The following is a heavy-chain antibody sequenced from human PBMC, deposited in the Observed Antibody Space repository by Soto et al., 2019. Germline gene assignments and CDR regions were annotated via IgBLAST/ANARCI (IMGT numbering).Heavy chain of an antibody. CDR2: IYHSGST. CDR3: ARGGSADYYYYGMDV. D-gene: IGHD3-10*01. Sequence: QLQLQESGSGLVKPSQTLSLTCAVSGGSISSGGYSWSWIRQPPGKGLEWIGYIYHSGSTYYNPSLKSRVTISVDRSTNQFSLQLSSVTAADTAVYYCARGGSADYYYYGMDVWGQGTTVTVSS. CDR1: GGSISSGGYS. V-gene: IGHV4-30-2*01. J-gene: IGHJ6*02.